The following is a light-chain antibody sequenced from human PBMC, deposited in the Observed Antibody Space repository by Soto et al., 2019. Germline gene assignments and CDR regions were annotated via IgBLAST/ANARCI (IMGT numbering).Light chain of an antibody. Sequence: EIEMTQSPSTLSASPGERATISCRASQSVSSNLAWYQQKPGQAPRLLIYGASTRATGIPARFSGSGSGRAVTITISSLQSEDFSVYYCQQYNNCPPYTFGQGTKLEIK. CDR3: QQYNNCPPYT. CDR1: QSVSSN. J-gene: IGKJ2*01. V-gene: IGKV3-15*01. CDR2: GAS.